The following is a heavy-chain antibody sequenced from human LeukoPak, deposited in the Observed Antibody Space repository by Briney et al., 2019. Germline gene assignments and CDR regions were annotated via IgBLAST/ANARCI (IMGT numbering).Heavy chain of an antibody. CDR1: GGSISSYY. D-gene: IGHD6-19*01. CDR3: ARVVSSGWYGYFDY. J-gene: IGHJ4*02. Sequence: SETLSLTCTVSGGSISSYYWSWIRQPAGKGLEWIGRIYTSGSTNYNPSLKSRVTMSVDTSKNQFSLKLSSVTAADTAVYYCARVVSSGWYGYFDYRGQGTLVTVSS. CDR2: IYTSGST. V-gene: IGHV4-4*07.